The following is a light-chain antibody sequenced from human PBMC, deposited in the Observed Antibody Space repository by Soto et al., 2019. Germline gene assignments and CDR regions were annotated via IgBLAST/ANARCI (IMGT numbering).Light chain of an antibody. V-gene: IGLV1-40*01. J-gene: IGLJ2*01. CDR1: SSNIGAGYD. Sequence: QSVLTQPPSVSGAPGQRVTISCTGSSSNIGAGYDVHWYQQLPGTAPKLLIYGNSNRPSGVTDRFSGSKSGTSASLAITGHQAQDAADYYCQYYDSSLSGVGFGGGTKLTVL. CDR2: GNS. CDR3: QYYDSSLSGVG.